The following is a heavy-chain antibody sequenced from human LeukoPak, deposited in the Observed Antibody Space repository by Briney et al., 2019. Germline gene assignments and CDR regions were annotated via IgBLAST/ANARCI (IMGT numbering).Heavy chain of an antibody. V-gene: IGHV3-74*01. D-gene: IGHD3-3*01. J-gene: IGHJ5*02. CDR3: ARGLAPTRYDFWSGYGFDP. CDR1: GFTFSSYW. CDR2: INTDGSST. Sequence: GGSLRLSCAASGFTFSSYWMHWVRQAPGKGLVWVSRINTDGSSTSYADSVKGRFTISRDNAKNTLYLQMNSLRAEDTAVYYCARGLAPTRYDFWSGYGFDPWGQGTLVTVSS.